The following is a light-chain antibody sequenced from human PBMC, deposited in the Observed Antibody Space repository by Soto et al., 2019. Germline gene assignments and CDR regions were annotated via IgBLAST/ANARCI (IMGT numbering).Light chain of an antibody. Sequence: EIVLTQSPATLSLSPGERATLSCRASQSVSSYLAWYQQKPGQAPRLLIYDASNRATGIPVRFSGSGSGIDFTLTISSLEPEDFALYYCQQRNNWPITFGQGTRLEIK. V-gene: IGKV3-11*01. CDR3: QQRNNWPIT. J-gene: IGKJ5*01. CDR2: DAS. CDR1: QSVSSY.